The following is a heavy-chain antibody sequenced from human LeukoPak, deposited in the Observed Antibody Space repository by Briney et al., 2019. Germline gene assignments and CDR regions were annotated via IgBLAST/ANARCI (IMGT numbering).Heavy chain of an antibody. Sequence: GGSLRLSCAASGFTFDDYAMHWVRQAPGKGLEWVSGISWNSGSIGYADSVKGRFTISRDNAKNSLYLQMNSLRAEDTAVYYCARDGPDIWGQGTMVTVSS. J-gene: IGHJ3*02. CDR2: ISWNSGSI. CDR1: GFTFDDYA. CDR3: ARDGPDI. V-gene: IGHV3-9*01.